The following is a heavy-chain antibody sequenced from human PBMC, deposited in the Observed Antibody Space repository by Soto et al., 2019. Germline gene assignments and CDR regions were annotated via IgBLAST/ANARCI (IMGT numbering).Heavy chain of an antibody. CDR1: GYTFTSYG. Sequence: QVQLVQTGAEVKKPGASVKVSCKASGYTFTSYGISWVRQAPGQGLEWMGWISAYNGNTNYAQKLQGRVTMTTDTSTSTAYMELRSLRSDDTAVYYCARDSSPYGDYVGFDYWGQGTLVTVSS. J-gene: IGHJ4*02. D-gene: IGHD4-17*01. CDR3: ARDSSPYGDYVGFDY. V-gene: IGHV1-18*01. CDR2: ISAYNGNT.